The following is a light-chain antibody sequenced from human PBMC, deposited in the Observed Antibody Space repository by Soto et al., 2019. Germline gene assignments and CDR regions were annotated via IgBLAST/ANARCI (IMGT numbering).Light chain of an antibody. V-gene: IGKV1-5*01. Sequence: DIQMTQSPSTLSASVGDRVTITCRASQTITTWLAWYQQKAGKAPKLLIYDASALPRGVPSRFSGSGSGTKFTLTIASLQPDDFATYYCQQYETFSGTFGPGTKVDI. CDR1: QTITTW. J-gene: IGKJ1*01. CDR2: DAS. CDR3: QQYETFSGT.